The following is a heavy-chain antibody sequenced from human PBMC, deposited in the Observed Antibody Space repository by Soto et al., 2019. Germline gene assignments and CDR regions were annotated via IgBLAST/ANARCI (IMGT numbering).Heavy chain of an antibody. Sequence: GASVKVSCKASGYTFTSYAMHWVRQAPGQRLEWMGWINAGNVNTKYSQKFQGRVTITRDTSASTAYMELSSLRSEDTAVYYCAREMEGVLLGNFDYWGQGTLVTVSS. CDR3: AREMEGVLLGNFDY. D-gene: IGHD2-8*01. V-gene: IGHV1-3*01. J-gene: IGHJ4*02. CDR2: INAGNVNT. CDR1: GYTFTSYA.